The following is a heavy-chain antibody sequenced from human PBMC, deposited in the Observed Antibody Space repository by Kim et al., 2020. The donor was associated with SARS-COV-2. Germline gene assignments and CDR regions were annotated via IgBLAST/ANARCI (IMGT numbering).Heavy chain of an antibody. CDR3: TRGGQQLVGGDRYYDILTGYYTQGWCFDY. V-gene: IGHV3-49*04. CDR2: IRSKAYGGTT. CDR1: GFTFGDYA. Sequence: GGSLRLSCTASGFTFGDYAMSWVRQAPGKGLEWVGFIRSKAYGGTTEYAASVKGRFTISRDDSKSIAYLQMNSLKTEDTAVYYCTRGGQQLVGGDRYYDILTGYYTQGWCFDYWGQGTLVTVSS. D-gene: IGHD3-9*01. J-gene: IGHJ4*02.